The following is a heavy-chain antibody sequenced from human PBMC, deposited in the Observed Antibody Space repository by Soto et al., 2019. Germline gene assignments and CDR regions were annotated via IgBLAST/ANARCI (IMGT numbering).Heavy chain of an antibody. D-gene: IGHD3-10*01. J-gene: IGHJ6*02. CDR3: ARQTRGLYYYYYGMDV. Sequence: SVKVSCKASGGTFSSYAISWVRQAPGQGLEWMGGIIPIFGTANYAQKFQGRVTITADESTSTAYMELSSLRSEDTAVYYCARQTRGLYYYYYGMDVWGQGTTVTVSS. CDR2: IIPIFGTA. CDR1: GGTFSSYA. V-gene: IGHV1-69*13.